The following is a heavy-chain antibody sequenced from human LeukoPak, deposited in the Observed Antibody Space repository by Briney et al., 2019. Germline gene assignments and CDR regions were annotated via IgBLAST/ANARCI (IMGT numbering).Heavy chain of an antibody. J-gene: IGHJ4*02. D-gene: IGHD3-10*01. V-gene: IGHV4-30-4*01. CDR2: IYYSGST. Sequence: SETLSLTCTVSGGSISSNDYYWSWIRQPPGKGLEWIGYIYYSGSTYYNPSLKSRLTISADTSKNQFSLKLRSVTAADTAVYYCARETHDPTMVRGVVDYWGRGTLVTVSS. CDR1: GGSISSNDYY. CDR3: ARETHDPTMVRGVVDY.